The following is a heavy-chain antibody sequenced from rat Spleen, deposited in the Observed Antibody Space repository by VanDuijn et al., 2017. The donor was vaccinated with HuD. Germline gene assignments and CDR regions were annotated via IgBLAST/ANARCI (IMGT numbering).Heavy chain of an antibody. CDR3: AIRDGGFPG. D-gene: IGHD1-11*01. CDR2: IIYDGSRT. J-gene: IGHJ3*01. CDR1: GRTFSDYY. V-gene: IGHV5S10*01. Sequence: EVQLVESGGGLVQPGRSLKLSCAASGRTFSDYYMAWVRQAPTKGLEWVATIIYDGSRTYYRDSVKGRFTISRDNAKSILYLQLDSLRSEDTATYYCAIRDGGFPGWGQGTLVTVSS.